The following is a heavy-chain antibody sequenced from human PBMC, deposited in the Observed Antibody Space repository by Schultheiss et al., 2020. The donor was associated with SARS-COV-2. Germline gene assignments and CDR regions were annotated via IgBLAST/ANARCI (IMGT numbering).Heavy chain of an antibody. V-gene: IGHV1-8*01. J-gene: IGHJ6*03. D-gene: IGHD5-24*01. CDR1: GYTFTSYD. CDR3: ARVDDYMDV. Sequence: ASVKVSCKASGYTFTSYDINWVRQATGQGLEWMGWLNPNSGYTGYAQKFQGRVTMTRNTSVSTAYMELSSLRSEDTAVYYCARVDDYMDVWGKGTTVTVSS. CDR2: LNPNSGYT.